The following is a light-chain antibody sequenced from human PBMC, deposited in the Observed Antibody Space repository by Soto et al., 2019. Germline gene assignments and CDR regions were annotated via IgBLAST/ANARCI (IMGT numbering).Light chain of an antibody. CDR2: EVS. CDR3: TSYTSTTLV. Sequence: QSALTQPASVSGSPGQSITISCAGTSSDVGGYNYVSWYQQHPGKAPKLMIYEVSNRPSGVSNRFSGSKSGNPASLTISGLQAEDEADYSCTSYTSTTLVFGGGTKLTVL. J-gene: IGLJ3*02. V-gene: IGLV2-14*01. CDR1: SSDVGGYNY.